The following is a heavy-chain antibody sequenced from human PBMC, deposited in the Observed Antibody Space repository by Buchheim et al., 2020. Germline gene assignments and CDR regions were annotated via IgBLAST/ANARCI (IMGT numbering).Heavy chain of an antibody. CDR3: ARSRSPIYGAILTPPDWFDP. CDR1: GFTFSTYS. CDR2: ISSSGGPI. Sequence: EVKLVESGGGLVQPGGSLRLSCAASGFTFSTYSMNWLRRAPGKGLEWLSHISSSGGPINYADSVKGRFTISRDNARNSLYLQMDSLSGEDTAIYYCARSRSPIYGAILTPPDWFDPWGQGT. D-gene: IGHD3-3*01. V-gene: IGHV3-48*01. J-gene: IGHJ5*02.